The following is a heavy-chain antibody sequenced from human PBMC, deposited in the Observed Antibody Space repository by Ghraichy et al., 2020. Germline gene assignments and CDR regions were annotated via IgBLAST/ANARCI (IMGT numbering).Heavy chain of an antibody. V-gene: IGHV3-7*03. J-gene: IGHJ4*02. D-gene: IGHD6-6*01. Sequence: GESLNISCVVSGFTFSNYWMNWVRQTPGKGLEWVANIKWDGSEKDYVDSVKGRFTISRDNAKNSLFLQLDNLRAEDTAVYYCATSITVRPFDSWGQGTLVIVSS. CDR2: IKWDGSEK. CDR3: ATSITVRPFDS. CDR1: GFTFSNYW.